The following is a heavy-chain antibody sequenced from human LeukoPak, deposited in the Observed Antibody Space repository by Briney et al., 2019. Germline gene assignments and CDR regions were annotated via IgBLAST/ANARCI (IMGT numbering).Heavy chain of an antibody. D-gene: IGHD6-13*01. V-gene: IGHV1-69*05. Sequence: SVKVSCKASGYTFTSYGISWVRQAPGQGLEWMGGIIPIFGTANYAQKFQGRVTITTDESTSTAYMELSSLRSEDTAVYYCARMIAAAGYDAFDIWGQGTMVTVSS. J-gene: IGHJ3*02. CDR2: IIPIFGTA. CDR3: ARMIAAAGYDAFDI. CDR1: GYTFTSYG.